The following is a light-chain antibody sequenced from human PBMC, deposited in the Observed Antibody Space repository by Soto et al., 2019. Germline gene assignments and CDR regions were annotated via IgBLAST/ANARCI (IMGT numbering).Light chain of an antibody. CDR2: STS. J-gene: IGLJ3*02. CDR3: LLYDGAAPV. V-gene: IGLV7-43*01. Sequence: QAVVTQEPSLTVSPGGTVTLTCASSTGAVTSGYYPNWFQQKPGQAPRALIYSTSNKQSWTPARFSGSLLGGKAALTLSGVQPEDEAEYYCLLYDGAAPVFGGGTKLTVL. CDR1: TGAVTSGYY.